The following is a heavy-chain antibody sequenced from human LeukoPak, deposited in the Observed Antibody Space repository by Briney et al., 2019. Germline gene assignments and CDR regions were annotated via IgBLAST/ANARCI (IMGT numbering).Heavy chain of an antibody. J-gene: IGHJ4*02. CDR3: ARGSYGGISFDY. CDR1: GGTFSSYA. Sequence: SVKVSCKASGGTFSSYAISWVRQALGQGLEWMGGIIPIFGTANYAQKFQGRVTITADESTSTAYMELSSLRSEDTAVYYCARGSYGGISFDYWGQGTLVTVSS. D-gene: IGHD4-23*01. CDR2: IIPIFGTA. V-gene: IGHV1-69*13.